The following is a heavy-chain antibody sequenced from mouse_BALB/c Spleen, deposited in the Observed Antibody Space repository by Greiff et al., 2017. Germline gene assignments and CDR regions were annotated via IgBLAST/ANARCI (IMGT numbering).Heavy chain of an antibody. CDR1: GFTFSSYG. CDR3: ARVSNWDYYAMDY. V-gene: IGHV5-6-3*01. D-gene: IGHD4-1*02. Sequence: EVQVVESGGGLVQPGGSLKLSCAASGFTFSSYGMSWVRQTPDKRLELVATINSNGGSTYYPDSVKGRFTISRDNAKNTLYLQMSSLKSEDTAMYYCARVSNWDYYAMDYWGQGTSVTVSS. J-gene: IGHJ4*01. CDR2: INSNGGST.